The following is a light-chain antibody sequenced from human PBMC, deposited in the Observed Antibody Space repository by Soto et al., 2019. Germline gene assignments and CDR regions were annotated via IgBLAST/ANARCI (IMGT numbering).Light chain of an antibody. CDR2: AAS. CDR1: QGISSY. Sequence: AIRMTQSPSSLSASTGDRVTITCRASQGISSYLAWYQQKPGKDPKLLIYAASTLQTGVPSRFSGSGSGTAFTLTISCLQSEDFATYYCQQYYTYPYPLGQGTKLEIK. V-gene: IGKV1-8*01. CDR3: QQYYTYPYP. J-gene: IGKJ2*01.